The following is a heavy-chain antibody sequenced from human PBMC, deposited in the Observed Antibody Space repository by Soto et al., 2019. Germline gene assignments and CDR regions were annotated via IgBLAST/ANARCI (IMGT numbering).Heavy chain of an antibody. CDR2: KPYTGSP. J-gene: IGHJ4*02. V-gene: IGHV4-61*01. D-gene: IGHD6-19*01. CDR1: GDSVSRGSYH. Sequence: ASETLSLTCSVSGDSVSRGSYHWSWVRQPPGKGLEWIGFKPYTGSPDYNPSLKSRVVISIDRSKNQFSLKLSSVTATDTAVYFCAKVGWRGDSWGQGTLVTVSS. CDR3: AKVGWRGDS.